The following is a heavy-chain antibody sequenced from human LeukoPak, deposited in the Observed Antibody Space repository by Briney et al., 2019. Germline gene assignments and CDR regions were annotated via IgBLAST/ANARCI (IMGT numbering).Heavy chain of an antibody. V-gene: IGHV3-30*02. CDR2: IRYDGSNK. CDR1: GFTFSSYG. Sequence: TGGSLRLSCAASGFTFSSYGMPWVRQAPGKGLEWVAFIRYDGSNKYYADSVKGRFTISRDNSKNTLYLQMNSLRAEDTAVYYCAKDQLPAPLGYCSGGSCLHLDYFDYWGQGTLVTVSS. J-gene: IGHJ4*02. D-gene: IGHD2-15*01. CDR3: AKDQLPAPLGYCSGGSCLHLDYFDY.